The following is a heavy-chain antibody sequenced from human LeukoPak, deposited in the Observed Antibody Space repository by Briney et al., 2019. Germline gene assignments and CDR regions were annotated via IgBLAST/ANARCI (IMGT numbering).Heavy chain of an antibody. V-gene: IGHV1-2*02. Sequence: ASVKVSCKASGYTFTGYYMHWVRQATGQGLEWMGWINPNSGGTNYTQKFQGRVTMTRDTSISTAYMELSRLRSDDTAVYYCARRSAPNYNDYWGQGTLVTLSS. CDR3: ARRSAPNYNDY. D-gene: IGHD3-10*01. J-gene: IGHJ4*02. CDR2: INPNSGGT. CDR1: GYTFTGYY.